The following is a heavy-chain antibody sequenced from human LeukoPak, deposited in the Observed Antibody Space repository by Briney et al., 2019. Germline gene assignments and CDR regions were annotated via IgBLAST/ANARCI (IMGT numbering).Heavy chain of an antibody. CDR1: GFTFSSYS. CDR3: ARGYIVVVPAALDAFDI. D-gene: IGHD2-2*01. Sequence: GGSLRLSCAASGFTFSSYSMNWVRQAPGKGLEWVSYISSSSSYIYYADSVKGRFTISRDNAKNSLYLQMNSLRAEDTAVYYCARGYIVVVPAALDAFDIWGQGTMVTVSS. V-gene: IGHV3-21*01. CDR2: ISSSSSYI. J-gene: IGHJ3*02.